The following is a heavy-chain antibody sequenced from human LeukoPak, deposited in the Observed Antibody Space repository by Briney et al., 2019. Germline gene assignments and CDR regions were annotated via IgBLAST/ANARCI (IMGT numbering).Heavy chain of an antibody. CDR2: IYTSGST. J-gene: IGHJ3*02. V-gene: IGHV4-4*07. Sequence: SETLSLTCTVSGGSISSYYWSWIRQPAGKGLEWIGRIYTSGSTNYNPSLKSRVTMSVDTSKNQFSLKLSSVTAADTAVYYCARGSRDIVATIVAFDIWGQGTMVTVSS. D-gene: IGHD5-12*01. CDR1: GGSISSYY. CDR3: ARGSRDIVATIVAFDI.